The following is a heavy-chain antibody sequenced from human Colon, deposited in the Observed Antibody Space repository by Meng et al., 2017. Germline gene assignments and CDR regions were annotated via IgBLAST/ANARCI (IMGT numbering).Heavy chain of an antibody. V-gene: IGHV3-33*01. CDR2: IWYDGSNK. J-gene: IGHJ4*02. Sequence: QAQVVASWGGVVQPGRSLLVSCAASGFSFSTYGMHWVRQAPGKGLEWLAVIWYDGSNKYYADSVKGRFTVSRDNPKNTVYLQMNSLRAEDTAVYYCARDDGVNSAVYWGQGTLVTVSS. CDR1: GFSFSTYG. D-gene: IGHD4-23*01. CDR3: ARDDGVNSAVY.